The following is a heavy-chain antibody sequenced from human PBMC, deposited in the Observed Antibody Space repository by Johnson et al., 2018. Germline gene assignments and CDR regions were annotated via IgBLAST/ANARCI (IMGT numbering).Heavy chain of an antibody. J-gene: IGHJ3*02. V-gene: IGHV1-69*01. D-gene: IGHD3-22*01. CDR3: ARDTYYYDSSGYYIGCDAFDI. CDR1: GGTFSSYA. CDR2: IIPIFGTT. Sequence: QVQLVESGAEVKKXGSSVKVSCKASGGTFSSYAISWVRQAPGQGLEWMGGIIPIFGTTNYAQKFKGRVTTTADESKSTAYMELSSLRTEETGVYYCARDTYYYDSSGYYIGCDAFDIWGQGTMVTVSS.